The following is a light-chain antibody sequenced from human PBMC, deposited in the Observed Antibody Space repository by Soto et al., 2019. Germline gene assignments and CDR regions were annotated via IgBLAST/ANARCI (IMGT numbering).Light chain of an antibody. Sequence: EIVLTQSPATLSLSPGGRATLSCRASQNVNTNLAWYQQKPGQAPRLLIYDASSRATGIPVRFSGSGSGTDFTLTIASLEPEDFAVYYCQHRSNWPPYTFGQGTKVEIK. CDR2: DAS. J-gene: IGKJ2*01. CDR3: QHRSNWPPYT. CDR1: QNVNTN. V-gene: IGKV3-11*01.